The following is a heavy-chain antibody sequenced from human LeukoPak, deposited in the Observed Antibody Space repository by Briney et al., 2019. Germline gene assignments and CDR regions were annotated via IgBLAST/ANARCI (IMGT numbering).Heavy chain of an antibody. CDR2: IYYSGST. CDR3: ARPSERDAFDI. D-gene: IGHD1-26*01. J-gene: IGHJ3*02. Sequence: SETLSLTCTVSGGSISSSSYYWGWIRQPPGKGLEWIGYIYYSGSTYYNPSLKSRVTISVDTSKNQFSLKLSSVTAADTAVYYCARPSERDAFDIWGQGTMVTVSS. CDR1: GGSISSSSYY. V-gene: IGHV4-30-4*08.